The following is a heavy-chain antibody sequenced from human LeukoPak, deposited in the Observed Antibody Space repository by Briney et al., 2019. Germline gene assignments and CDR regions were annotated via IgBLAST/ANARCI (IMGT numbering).Heavy chain of an antibody. V-gene: IGHV4-39*07. D-gene: IGHD6-19*01. Sequence: SETLSLTCTVSGGSLSSTSYYWGWIRQPPGKGLEWIGIIYFSGSTDYNPSLKSRVTISIDTSNNQFSLKLNSVTAADTAVYYCAGVGGWYYFDPWGQGALVTVSS. CDR1: GGSLSSTSYY. CDR2: IYFSGST. J-gene: IGHJ5*02. CDR3: AGVGGWYYFDP.